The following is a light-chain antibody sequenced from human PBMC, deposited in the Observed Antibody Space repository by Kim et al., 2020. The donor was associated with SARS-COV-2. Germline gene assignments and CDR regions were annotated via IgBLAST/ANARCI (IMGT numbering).Light chain of an antibody. CDR2: QDT. CDR1: KLGDKY. V-gene: IGLV3-1*01. J-gene: IGLJ2*01. Sequence: SYELTQPPSVSVSPGQTASITCSGDKLGDKYTYWYQQKPGQSPVVGIYQDTKRPSGIPERFSGSNSGNTATLTISGTPAMDEANYYCQAWDKNTVIFGGG. CDR3: QAWDKNTVI.